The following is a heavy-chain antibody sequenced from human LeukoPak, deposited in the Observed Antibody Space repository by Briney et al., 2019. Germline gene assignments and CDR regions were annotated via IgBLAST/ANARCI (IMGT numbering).Heavy chain of an antibody. Sequence: PGGSLRLSCAASRFTFSSYSMNWVRQAPGKGLEWVSSIDYSGGSTYYADSVKGRFTISRDNSKNTLYLQLNSLRGDDTAVYYCARNSGWYGVLWGQGTLVTVSS. CDR2: IDYSGGST. J-gene: IGHJ1*01. D-gene: IGHD6-19*01. CDR1: RFTFSSYS. CDR3: ARNSGWYGVL. V-gene: IGHV3-23*01.